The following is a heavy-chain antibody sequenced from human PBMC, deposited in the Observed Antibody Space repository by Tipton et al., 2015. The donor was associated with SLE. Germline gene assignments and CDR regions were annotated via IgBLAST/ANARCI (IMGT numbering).Heavy chain of an antibody. Sequence: SLRLSCAASGFTFSSYSMNWVRQAPGKGLEWVSAISGSGGSTYYADSVKGRFTISRDNSKNTLYLQMNSLRAEDTAVYYCRAAAGTVGMNVWGQGTTVTVSS. J-gene: IGHJ6*02. D-gene: IGHD6-13*01. CDR3: RAAAGTVGMNV. CDR1: GFTFSSYS. CDR2: ISGSGGST. V-gene: IGHV3-23*01.